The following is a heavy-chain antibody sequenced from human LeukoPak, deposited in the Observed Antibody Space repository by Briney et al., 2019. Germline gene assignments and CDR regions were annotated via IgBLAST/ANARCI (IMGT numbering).Heavy chain of an antibody. D-gene: IGHD3-10*01. Sequence: SVKVSCKASGGTFSSYAISWVRQAPGQGLEWMGRIIPILGIANYAQKFQGRVTITADKSTSTAYMEPSSLRSEDTAVDYCARDVTMVRGVITTYYFDYWGQGTLVTVSS. CDR3: ARDVTMVRGVITTYYFDY. CDR2: IIPILGIA. J-gene: IGHJ4*02. V-gene: IGHV1-69*04. CDR1: GGTFSSYA.